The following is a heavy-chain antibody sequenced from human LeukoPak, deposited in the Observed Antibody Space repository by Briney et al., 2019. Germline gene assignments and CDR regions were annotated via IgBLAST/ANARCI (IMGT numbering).Heavy chain of an antibody. J-gene: IGHJ6*02. D-gene: IGHD2-2*01. CDR2: IIPILGIA. CDR1: GGTFSSYA. CDR3: ASGSVEDIVVVPGTLDV. Sequence: GSSVKVSCKASGGTFSSYAISWVRQAPGQGLEWMGRIIPILGIANYAQKFQGRVTITADKSTSTAYMELSSLRSEDTAVYYCASGSVEDIVVVPGTLDVWGQGTTVTVSS. V-gene: IGHV1-69*04.